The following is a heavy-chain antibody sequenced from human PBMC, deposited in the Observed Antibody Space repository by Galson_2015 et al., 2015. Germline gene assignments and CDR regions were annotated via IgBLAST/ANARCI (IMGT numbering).Heavy chain of an antibody. Sequence: SLRLSCAASGFTFSSYAMSWVRQAPGKGLEWVSAISGSGGSTYYADSVKGRFTISRDNSKNTLYLQMNSLRAEDTAVYYCAKWRTRLLWFGELLGNYYGMDVWGQGTTVTVSS. CDR1: GFTFSSYA. V-gene: IGHV3-23*01. D-gene: IGHD3-10*01. J-gene: IGHJ6*02. CDR3: AKWRTRLLWFGELLGNYYGMDV. CDR2: ISGSGGST.